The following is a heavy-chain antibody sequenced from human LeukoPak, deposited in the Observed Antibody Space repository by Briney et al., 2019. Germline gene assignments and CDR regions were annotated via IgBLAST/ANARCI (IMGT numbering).Heavy chain of an antibody. V-gene: IGHV4-39*02. CDR2: IYSSGTT. Sequence: KPSETLSLTCAVSGASIRNTSFYWGWIRQPPGKGLQWIASIYSSGTTYYNPSIKSRITLFVDTSKNQVSLKLRSVTAADTAVYYCATERDLNGNAFDYWGQGTLVTVSS. CDR3: ATERDLNGNAFDY. CDR1: GASIRNTSFY. D-gene: IGHD2-8*01. J-gene: IGHJ4*02.